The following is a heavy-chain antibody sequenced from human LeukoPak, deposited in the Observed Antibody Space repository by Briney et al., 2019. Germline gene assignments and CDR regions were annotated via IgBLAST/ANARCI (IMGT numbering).Heavy chain of an antibody. J-gene: IGHJ6*03. D-gene: IGHD3-22*01. CDR2: ISAYNGNT. CDR3: ARRGHDSSGYYPLNYYYYYMDV. V-gene: IGHV1-18*01. Sequence: GASVKVSCKASGYTFTSYGISWVRQAPGQGLEWMGWISAYNGNTNYAQKLQGRVTMTTDTSTSTAYMELRSLRSDDTAVYYCARRGHDSSGYYPLNYYYYYMDVWGKGTTVTISS. CDR1: GYTFTSYG.